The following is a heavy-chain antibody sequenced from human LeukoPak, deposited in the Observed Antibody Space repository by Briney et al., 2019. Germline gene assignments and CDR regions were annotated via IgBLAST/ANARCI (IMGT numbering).Heavy chain of an antibody. Sequence: PGGSLRLSCAASGFTFSSYGMHWVRQAPGKGLEWVAVMSYDGSNKYYADSVKGRFTISRDNSKNTLYLQMNSLRAEDTAVYYCAKELSGYDGNYWGQGTLVTVSS. CDR3: AKELSGYDGNY. V-gene: IGHV3-30*18. CDR2: MSYDGSNK. J-gene: IGHJ4*02. D-gene: IGHD5-12*01. CDR1: GFTFSSYG.